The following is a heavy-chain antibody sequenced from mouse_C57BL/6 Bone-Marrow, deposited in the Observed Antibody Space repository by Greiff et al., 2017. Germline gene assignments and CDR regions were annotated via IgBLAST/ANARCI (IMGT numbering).Heavy chain of an antibody. CDR3: ARDYDYY. CDR2: INPSTGGT. J-gene: IGHJ2*01. D-gene: IGHD2-4*01. V-gene: IGHV1-42*01. Sequence: VQLQQSGPELVKPGASVKISCKASGYSFTGYYMNWVKQSPEKSLEWIGEINPSTGGTTYNQKFKAKATLTVDKSSSTAYMQLKSLTSEDSAVYYCARDYDYYWGQGTTLTVSS. CDR1: GYSFTGYY.